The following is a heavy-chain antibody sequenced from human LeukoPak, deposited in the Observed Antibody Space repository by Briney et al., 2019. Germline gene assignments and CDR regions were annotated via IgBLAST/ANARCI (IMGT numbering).Heavy chain of an antibody. D-gene: IGHD3-10*01. CDR1: GGSISSSSYY. Sequence: PSETLSLTCTVSGGSISSSSYYWGWIRQPPGKGLEWIGSIYYSGSTYYNPSLKSRVTISVDTSKNQFSLKLSSVTAADTAVYYCASRTDLYYYGSGSYYQDYWGQGTLVTVSS. V-gene: IGHV4-39*01. CDR3: ASRTDLYYYGSGSYYQDY. J-gene: IGHJ4*02. CDR2: IYYSGST.